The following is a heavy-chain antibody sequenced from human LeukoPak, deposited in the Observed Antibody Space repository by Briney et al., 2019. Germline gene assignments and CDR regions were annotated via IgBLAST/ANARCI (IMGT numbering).Heavy chain of an antibody. CDR3: ATDSSGSYSYYGMDV. CDR2: INPSGGST. CDR1: GYTFTSYY. V-gene: IGHV1-46*01. J-gene: IGHJ6*02. D-gene: IGHD1-26*01. Sequence: GASVKVSCKASGYTFTSYYMHWVRQAPGQGLEWMGIINPSGGSTSYAQKFQGRVTMTRDTSTSTVYMELSSLRSEDTAVYYCATDSSGSYSYYGMDVWGQGTTVAVSS.